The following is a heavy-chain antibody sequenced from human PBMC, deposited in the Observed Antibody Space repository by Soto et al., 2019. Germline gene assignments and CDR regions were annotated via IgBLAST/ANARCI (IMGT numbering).Heavy chain of an antibody. Sequence: GGSLRLSCAASGFTFSNAWMSWVRQAPGKGLEWVGRIKSKTDGGTTDYAAPVKGRFTISRDDSKNTLYLQMNSLKTEDTAVYSCTTAGSSGYYYYYYYYGMDVWGQGTTVTVSS. CDR1: GFTFSNAW. J-gene: IGHJ6*02. V-gene: IGHV3-15*01. D-gene: IGHD3-22*01. CDR2: IKSKTDGGTT. CDR3: TTAGSSGYYYYYYYYGMDV.